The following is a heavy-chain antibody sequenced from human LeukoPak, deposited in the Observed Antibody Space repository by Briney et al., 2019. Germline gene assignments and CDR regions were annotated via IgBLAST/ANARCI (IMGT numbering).Heavy chain of an antibody. CDR3: ARDGVYSGYDLGAY. V-gene: IGHV3-11*05. J-gene: IGHJ4*02. CDR2: ISSSSSYT. CDR1: GXTFSDYY. Sequence: KPGGSLRLSCAASGXTFSDYYMSWIRQAPGKGLEWVSYISSSSSYTNYADSVKGRFTISRDNAKNSLYLQMNSLRAEDTAVYYCARDGVYSGYDLGAYWGQGTLVTVSS. D-gene: IGHD5-12*01.